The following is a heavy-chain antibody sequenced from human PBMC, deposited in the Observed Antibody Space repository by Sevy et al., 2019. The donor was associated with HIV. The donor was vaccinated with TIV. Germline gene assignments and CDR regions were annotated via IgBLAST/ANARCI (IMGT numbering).Heavy chain of an antibody. CDR3: ANNNSGYYYDY. D-gene: IGHD3-22*01. Sequence: GGSLRLSCAASGFTFSSYAMSWVHQAPGKGLEWVSGISSSGAGTYYADSVKGRFTISRDNSKNTLYLQMNSLGAEDTAVYYSANNNSGYYYDYWGQGTLVTVSS. CDR1: GFTFSSYA. CDR2: ISSSGAGT. J-gene: IGHJ4*02. V-gene: IGHV3-23*01.